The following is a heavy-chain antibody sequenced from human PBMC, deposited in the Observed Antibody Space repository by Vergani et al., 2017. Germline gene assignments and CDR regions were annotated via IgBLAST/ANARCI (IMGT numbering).Heavy chain of an antibody. CDR2: ISVSGGST. J-gene: IGHJ4*02. CDR1: GFTFSSYA. D-gene: IGHD6-13*01. V-gene: IGHV3-23*01. CDR3: AKDPTRVYGSSWYVRQLTFDY. Sequence: EVQLLESGGGLVQPGGSLRLSCAASGFTFSSYAMSWVRQAPGKGLEWVSAISVSGGSTYYADSVKGRFTISRDNSKNTLYLQMNSLRAEDTAVYYCAKDPTRVYGSSWYVRQLTFDYWGQGTLVTVSS.